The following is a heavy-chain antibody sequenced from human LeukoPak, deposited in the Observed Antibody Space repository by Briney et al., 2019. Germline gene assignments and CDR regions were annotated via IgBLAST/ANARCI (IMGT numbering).Heavy chain of an antibody. CDR1: GFTFSSFW. V-gene: IGHV3-7*04. J-gene: IGHJ4*02. CDR3: AREVGATGLIDY. Sequence: PGGSLRLSCAASGFTFSSFWMTWVRQAPGKGLEWVANIKEDGSEKHYVDSVKGRFTISRDNAKNSLYLQMNSLRAEDTTVYYCAREVGATGLIDYWGQGTLVTVSS. CDR2: IKEDGSEK. D-gene: IGHD1-26*01.